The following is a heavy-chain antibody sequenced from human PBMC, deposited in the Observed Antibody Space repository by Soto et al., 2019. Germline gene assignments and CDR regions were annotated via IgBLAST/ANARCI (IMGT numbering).Heavy chain of an antibody. J-gene: IGHJ6*02. CDR1: GGTFSSYA. V-gene: IGHV1-69*13. CDR2: IIPIFGTA. D-gene: IGHD2-2*01. Sequence: SVKVSCKASGGTFSSYAISWVRQAPGQGLEWMGGIIPIFGTANYAQKFQGRVTITADESTSTAYMELSSLRSEDTAVYYCARDHRYCISTSCYAFYYYYGMDVWGQGTTVTVSS. CDR3: ARDHRYCISTSCYAFYYYYGMDV.